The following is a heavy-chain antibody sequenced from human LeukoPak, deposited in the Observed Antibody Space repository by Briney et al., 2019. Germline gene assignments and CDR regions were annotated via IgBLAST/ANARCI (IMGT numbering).Heavy chain of an antibody. CDR2: ISAYNGNT. D-gene: IGHD3-9*01. CDR3: ARGVPHYDILTGYYRYYYMDV. Sequence: ASVKVSCKASGYTLTSYGISWVRQAPGQGLEWVGWISAYNGNTNYAQKLQGRVTMTTDTSTSTAYMELRSLRSDDTAVYYCARGVPHYDILTGYYRYYYMDVWGKGTTVTVSS. V-gene: IGHV1-18*01. J-gene: IGHJ6*03. CDR1: GYTLTSYG.